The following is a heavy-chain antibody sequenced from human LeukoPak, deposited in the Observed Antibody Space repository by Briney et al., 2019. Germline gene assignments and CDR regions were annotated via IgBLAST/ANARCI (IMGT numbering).Heavy chain of an antibody. Sequence: GASVTVSCTPSVYIFTSYYMHWVRQAPGQGLEWMGIINPSGASTNYAQKFQGRVNMTRDTSTNTVYMELGSLRSEDTAVYYCARVAAAGFAYDKFDPWGQGTLVTVSS. CDR2: INPSGAST. V-gene: IGHV1-46*01. CDR1: VYIFTSYY. D-gene: IGHD6-13*01. J-gene: IGHJ5*02. CDR3: ARVAAAGFAYDKFDP.